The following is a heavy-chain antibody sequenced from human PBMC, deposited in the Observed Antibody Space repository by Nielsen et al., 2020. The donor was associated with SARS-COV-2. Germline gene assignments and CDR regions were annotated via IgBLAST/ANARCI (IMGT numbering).Heavy chain of an antibody. CDR3: ARGSGMGV. CDR1: GFTFSSYS. J-gene: IGHJ6*02. V-gene: IGHV3-21*04. CDR2: ISSSSSYI. Sequence: GESLKISCAASGFTFSSYSMNWVRQAPGKGLEWVSSISSSSSYIYYADSVKGRFTISRDNAKNSLYLQMNSLRADDTARYYCARGSGMGVWGQGTAVIFSS. D-gene: IGHD3-10*01.